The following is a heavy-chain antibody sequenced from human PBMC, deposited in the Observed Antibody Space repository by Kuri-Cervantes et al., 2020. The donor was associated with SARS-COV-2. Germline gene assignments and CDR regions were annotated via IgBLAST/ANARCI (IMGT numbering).Heavy chain of an antibody. CDR2: INPDGSYT. CDR1: GFTFSSYA. Sequence: GGSLRPSCAASGFTFSSYAMSWVRQAPGKGLEWVSRINPDGSYTNNADSVKGRFTLSRDNAKNMLFLQMNSLRAEDTAVYYCVRDGDHWNFDYWGQGTLVTVSS. CDR3: VRDGDHWNFDY. D-gene: IGHD1-1*01. V-gene: IGHV3-74*01. J-gene: IGHJ4*02.